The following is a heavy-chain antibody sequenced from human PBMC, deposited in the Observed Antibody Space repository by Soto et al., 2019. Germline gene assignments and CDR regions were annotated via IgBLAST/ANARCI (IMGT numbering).Heavy chain of an antibody. D-gene: IGHD3-10*01. J-gene: IGHJ4*02. CDR1: RFTFNSYA. V-gene: IGHV3-23*01. Sequence: GGSLRLCGAAARFTFNSYAMNCVRQSPGKGVEWVSAISGSGGSTYYADSVKGRLTISRDNSKTTLYLQMNSLRGEDTAVYYCAKKYGSGRSAFDYWGQGPLVTVSS. CDR3: AKKYGSGRSAFDY. CDR2: ISGSGGST.